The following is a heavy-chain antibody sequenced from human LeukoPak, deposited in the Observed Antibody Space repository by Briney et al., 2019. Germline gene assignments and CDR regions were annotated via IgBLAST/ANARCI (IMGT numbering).Heavy chain of an antibody. J-gene: IGHJ4*02. CDR1: GFSLSTSGVG. CDR2: IFWDDDK. V-gene: IGHV2-5*02. CDR3: ARLVGYCSGGSCYFDY. D-gene: IGHD2-15*01. Sequence: SGSTLVKPTQTLTLTYTFSGFSLSTSGVGVGWIRQPPGKALEWLALIFWDDDKRYSPSLKSRLTITKDTSKNQVVLTMTNMDPVDTATYYCARLVGYCSGGSCYFDYWGQGTLVTVSS.